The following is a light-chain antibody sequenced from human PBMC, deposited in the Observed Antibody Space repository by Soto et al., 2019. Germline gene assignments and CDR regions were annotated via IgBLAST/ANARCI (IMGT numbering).Light chain of an antibody. Sequence: SVLTQPPSASGTPGQRVTISCSGSSSDIGTNAVNWYQQLPGTAPKLLIYSDYQRPSGVPDRFSASKSGTSASLAISGLQSEDEADYYCAAWDDSVNCVIFGGGTKLTVL. CDR1: SSDIGTNA. J-gene: IGLJ2*01. V-gene: IGLV1-44*01. CDR2: SDY. CDR3: AAWDDSVNCVI.